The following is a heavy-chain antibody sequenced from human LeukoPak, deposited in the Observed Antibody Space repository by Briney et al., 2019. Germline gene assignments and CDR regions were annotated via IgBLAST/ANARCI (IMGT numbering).Heavy chain of an antibody. J-gene: IGHJ4*02. D-gene: IGHD6-13*01. Sequence: SETLSLTCTVSGGFINSYYWNWIRQPAGKGLEWIGRINTSGSTNYNPSLKSRVTMSIDTSKNQFSLKVSSVTAADTAVCYCARGAPLYSSSWSAFDYWGQGTLVTVSS. CDR1: GGFINSYY. V-gene: IGHV4-4*07. CDR2: INTSGST. CDR3: ARGAPLYSSSWSAFDY.